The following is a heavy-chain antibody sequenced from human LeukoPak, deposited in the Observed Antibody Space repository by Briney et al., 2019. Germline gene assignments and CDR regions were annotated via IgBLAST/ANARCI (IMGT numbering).Heavy chain of an antibody. V-gene: IGHV3-21*01. CDR2: ISSSSSYI. CDR3: ARAPRVVTTVVTGGAFDI. Sequence: PGGSLRLSCAASGFTFSSYSMNWVRQAPGKGLEWVSSISSSSSYIYYADSVKGQFTITSDNAKNSLYLQMNSLRAEDTAVYYCARAPRVVTTVVTGGAFDIWGQGTMVTVSS. CDR1: GFTFSSYS. D-gene: IGHD4-23*01. J-gene: IGHJ3*02.